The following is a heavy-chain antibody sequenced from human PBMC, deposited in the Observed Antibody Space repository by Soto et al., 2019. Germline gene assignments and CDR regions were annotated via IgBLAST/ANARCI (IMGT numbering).Heavy chain of an antibody. V-gene: IGHV5-51*01. CDR3: ARAPRHGWYQHFDY. J-gene: IGHJ4*02. Sequence: EVQMVQSGAEVKKSGESLKISCKGSGYRFANYWIGWVRQKPGKGLEWMGIIYPGDSDTRYSPSFEVHVTISADKSNSTAYMQWSSLRASDTAMYYCARAPRHGWYQHFDYWGQGTLVSVSS. D-gene: IGHD6-19*01. CDR2: IYPGDSDT. CDR1: GYRFANYW.